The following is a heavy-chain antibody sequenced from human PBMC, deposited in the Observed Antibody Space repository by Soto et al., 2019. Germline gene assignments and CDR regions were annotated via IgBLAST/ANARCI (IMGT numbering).Heavy chain of an antibody. D-gene: IGHD2-8*01. V-gene: IGHV1-2*04. CDR2: INPKSGGT. CDR3: ARGDSTDCSNGVCSFFYNHDMDV. CDR1: GYSFTDYH. J-gene: IGHJ4*02. Sequence: ASVKVSCKASGYSFTDYHIHWVRQAPGQGLEWLGRINPKSGGTSTAQKFQGWVTMTTDTSISTASMELTRLTSDDTAIYYCARGDSTDCSNGVCSFFYNHDMDVWGQGTLVTVSS.